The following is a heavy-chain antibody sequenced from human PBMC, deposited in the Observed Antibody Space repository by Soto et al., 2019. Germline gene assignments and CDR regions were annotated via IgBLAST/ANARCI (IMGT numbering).Heavy chain of an antibody. CDR1: GYTFTSYG. CDR3: ARVIASAADFDY. Sequence: QVQLLQSGAEVKKPGASVKVSSKATGYTFTSYGLSWVRQAPGEGLEWMGWISAYNRNTNYAQKLQGRVTMTTDTSTSTAYMELRSLRSDDTAVYYCARVIASAADFDYWGQGTLVTVSS. J-gene: IGHJ4*02. V-gene: IGHV1-18*01. CDR2: ISAYNRNT. D-gene: IGHD6-13*01.